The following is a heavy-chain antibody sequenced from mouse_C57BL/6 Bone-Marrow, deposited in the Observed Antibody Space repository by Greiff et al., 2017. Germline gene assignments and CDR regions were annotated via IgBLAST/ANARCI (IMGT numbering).Heavy chain of an antibody. CDR1: GYTFTSYW. CDR2: IDPSDSYT. V-gene: IGHV1-69*01. J-gene: IGHJ4*01. CDR3: AREREDSSGYYYAMDY. Sequence: QVQLQQPGAELVMPGASVKLSCKASGYTFTSYWMHWVKQRPGQGLEWIGEIDPSDSYTNYNQKFKGKSTLTVDKSSSTAYMQLSSLTSEDSGIYYCAREREDSSGYYYAMDYWGQGTSVTVSS. D-gene: IGHD3-2*02.